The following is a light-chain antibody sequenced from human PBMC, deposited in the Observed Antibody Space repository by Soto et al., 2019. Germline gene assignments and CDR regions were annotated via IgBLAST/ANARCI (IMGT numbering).Light chain of an antibody. CDR2: EVS. V-gene: IGKV2-24*01. CDR1: QSLVHSDGNTY. J-gene: IGKJ4*01. CDR3: MQTPQFPLT. Sequence: DIVLTQTTLSSPVTLGQPASISCRSSQSLVHSDGNTYLTWLQQRPVQPPRLLIYEVSNLYSGVPDRFSGSGAGTDFTLELSRVEAEDVRGYYFMQTPQFPLTFVGGTKVEIK.